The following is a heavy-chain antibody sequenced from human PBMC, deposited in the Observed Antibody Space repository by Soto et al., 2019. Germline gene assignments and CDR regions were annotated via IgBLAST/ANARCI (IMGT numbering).Heavy chain of an antibody. CDR1: SNLA. CDR3: AKEFWELTAV. CDR2: ISGSGGST. J-gene: IGHJ4*02. V-gene: IGHV3-23*01. D-gene: IGHD1-26*01. Sequence: SNLAMSRILQAPGKGLEWVSAISGSGGSTYYADSVKGRFTISRDNSKNTLYLQMNSLRAEDTAVYYCAKEFWELTAVWGQRSLVT.